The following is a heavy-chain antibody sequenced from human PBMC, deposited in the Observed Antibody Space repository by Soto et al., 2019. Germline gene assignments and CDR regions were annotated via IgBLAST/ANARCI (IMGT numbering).Heavy chain of an antibody. J-gene: IGHJ4*02. CDR3: ARHRDDSGSPS. CDR2: ISYDGSNK. V-gene: IGHV3-30-3*01. Sequence: GGSLRLSCAASGFTFSSYAMHWVRQAPGKGLEWVAVISYDGSNKYYADSVKGRFTISRDNSKNTLYLQMNSLRAEDTAVYYCARHRDDSGSPSGGQGPLVTVP. CDR1: GFTFSSYA. D-gene: IGHD3-10*01.